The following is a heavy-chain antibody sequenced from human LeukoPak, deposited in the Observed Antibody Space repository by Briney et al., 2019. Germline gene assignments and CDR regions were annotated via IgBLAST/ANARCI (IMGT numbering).Heavy chain of an antibody. Sequence: GGSLRLSCAASGFIFSNYAMNWVRQAPGKGLEWVSVIYSGGSTYYADSVKGRFTISRDNSKNTLYLQMNSLRAEDTAVYYCARDFRVVTATTYYYYGMDVWGQGTTVTVSS. V-gene: IGHV3-53*01. D-gene: IGHD2-21*02. J-gene: IGHJ6*02. CDR3: ARDFRVVTATTYYYYGMDV. CDR1: GFIFSNYA. CDR2: IYSGGST.